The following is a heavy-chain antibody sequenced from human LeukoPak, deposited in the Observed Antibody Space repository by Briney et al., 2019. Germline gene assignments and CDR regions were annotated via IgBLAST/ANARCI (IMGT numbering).Heavy chain of an antibody. CDR1: GGSISSGGYY. CDR3: AKGRPGSGWFFIFDY. V-gene: IGHV4-31*03. D-gene: IGHD6-19*01. Sequence: SQALSLTCTVSGGSISSGGYYWSWIRQHPGKGLEWIGYIYYSGSTYYNPSLKSRVTISVDTSKNQFSLKLSSVTAADTAVYYCAKGRPGSGWFFIFDYWGQGTLVTVSS. CDR2: IYYSGST. J-gene: IGHJ4*02.